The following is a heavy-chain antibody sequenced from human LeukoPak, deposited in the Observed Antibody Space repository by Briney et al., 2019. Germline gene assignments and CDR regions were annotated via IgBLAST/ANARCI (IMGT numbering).Heavy chain of an antibody. CDR2: ISTSSNTI. CDR1: GFTFSSYS. V-gene: IGHV3-48*02. CDR3: ARGYYFDY. J-gene: IGHJ4*02. Sequence: GGSLRLSSAASGFTFSSYSMNWVRQAPGKGLEWISYISTSSNTIYYADSVKGRFTISRDNAKNSLYLQTNSLRDEDTAVYYCARGYYFDYWGQGTLVTVSS.